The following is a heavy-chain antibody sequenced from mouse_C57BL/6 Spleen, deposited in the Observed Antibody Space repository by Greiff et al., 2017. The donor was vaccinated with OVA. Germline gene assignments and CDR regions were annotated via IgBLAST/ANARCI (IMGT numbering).Heavy chain of an antibody. V-gene: IGHV3-6*01. CDR3: ARDNGYFDV. J-gene: IGHJ1*03. CDR1: GYSITSGYY. CDR2: ISYDGSN. Sequence: DVKLQESGPGLVKPSQSLSLTCSVTGYSITSGYYWNWIRQFPGNKLEWMGYISYDGSNNYNPSLKNRISITRDTSKNQFFLKLNSVTTEDTATYYCARDNGYFDVWGTGTTVTVSS.